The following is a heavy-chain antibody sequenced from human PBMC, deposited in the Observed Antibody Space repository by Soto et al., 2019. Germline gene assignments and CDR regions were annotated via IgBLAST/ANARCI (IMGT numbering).Heavy chain of an antibody. CDR2: INYIGST. J-gene: IGHJ4*02. D-gene: IGHD3-22*01. V-gene: IGHV4-59*01. CDR3: ARCLGKSYTSNNYYEFDS. CDR1: GASISSYY. Sequence: PSETLSLTCTVSGASISSYYWTWIRQPPGKGLEWIGYINYIGSTSYNPSLRSRVTMSVDTSKNQFSLKLSSVTPADTAVYYCARCLGKSYTSNNYYEFDSWGQGTLVTVSS.